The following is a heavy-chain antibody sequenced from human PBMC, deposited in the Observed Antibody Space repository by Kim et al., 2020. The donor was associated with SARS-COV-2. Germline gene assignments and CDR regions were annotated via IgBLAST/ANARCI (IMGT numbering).Heavy chain of an antibody. V-gene: IGHV4-59*09. J-gene: IGHJ4*02. CDR3: ARGRRYYDSSGYYLVY. D-gene: IGHD3-22*01. Sequence: PSLQSRGTISVDTAKNQFSLKLSSVTAADTAVYYCARGRRYYDSSGYYLVYWGQGTLVTVSS.